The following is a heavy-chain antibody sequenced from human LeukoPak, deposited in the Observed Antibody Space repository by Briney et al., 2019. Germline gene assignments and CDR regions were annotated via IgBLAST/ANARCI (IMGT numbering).Heavy chain of an antibody. V-gene: IGHV4-30-2*01. J-gene: IGHJ6*02. CDR2: IYHSGST. Sequence: SETLSLTCAVSGGSISSGGYSWSWIRQPPGKGLEWIGYIYHSGSTYYSPSLKSRITISVDRSKNQFSLKLSSVTAADTAVYYCARAGYYYYYYGMDVWGQGTTVTVSS. CDR1: GGSISSGGYS. CDR3: ARAGYYYYYYGMDV.